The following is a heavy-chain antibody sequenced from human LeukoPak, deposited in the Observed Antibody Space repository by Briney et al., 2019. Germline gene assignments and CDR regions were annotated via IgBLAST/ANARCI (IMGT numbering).Heavy chain of an antibody. D-gene: IGHD3-10*01. V-gene: IGHV3-30*02. CDR1: GFTFSSNG. Sequence: GGSLRLSCVASGFTFSSNGMHWVRQAPGKGLEGVTFIQYDGSKKYYADSVKGRFTISRDNSKNTLYLETNSLRAEDTAVYYCAKDIGSYYDYWGQGILVTVSS. J-gene: IGHJ4*02. CDR3: AKDIGSYYDY. CDR2: IQYDGSKK.